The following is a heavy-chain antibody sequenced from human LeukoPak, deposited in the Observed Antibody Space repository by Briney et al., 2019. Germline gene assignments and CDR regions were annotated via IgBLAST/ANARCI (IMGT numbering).Heavy chain of an antibody. V-gene: IGHV4-39*07. J-gene: IGHJ4*02. CDR2: INHSGST. CDR1: GGSISSGGYY. CDR3: ARGHRNYGPDY. Sequence: PSETLSLTCTVSGGSISSGGYYWSWIRQPPGKGLEWIGEINHSGSTNYNPSLKSRVTISVDTSKNQFSLKLSSVTAADTAVYYCARGHRNYGPDYWGQGTLVTVSS. D-gene: IGHD3-10*01.